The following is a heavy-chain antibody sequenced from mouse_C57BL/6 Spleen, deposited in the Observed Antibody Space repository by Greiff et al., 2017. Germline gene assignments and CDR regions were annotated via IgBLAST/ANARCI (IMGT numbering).Heavy chain of an antibody. CDR3: SRDDYLAWFAY. Sequence: VQLQQSGAELVKPGASVKLSCTASGFNIKDYYMHWVKQRTEQGLEWIGRIDPEDAETTYAPKFQGKATMTAATSSNTAYLQLSSLTSEDTAVYYCSRDDYLAWFAYWGQGTLVTVSA. V-gene: IGHV14-2*01. D-gene: IGHD2-4*01. CDR2: IDPEDAET. CDR1: GFNIKDYY. J-gene: IGHJ3*01.